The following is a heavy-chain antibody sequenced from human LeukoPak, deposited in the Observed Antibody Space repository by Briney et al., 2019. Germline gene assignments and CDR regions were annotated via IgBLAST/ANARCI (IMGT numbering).Heavy chain of an antibody. CDR2: IYTSGST. Sequence: SEALSLTCTVSGGSISSYFWSWIRQPAGKGLEWIGRIYTSGSTNYNPSLKSRITMSVDTSKNQFSLKLSSVTAADTAVYYCARHEAMVPWSGFGYWGQGTLVTVSS. CDR3: ARHEAMVPWSGFGY. J-gene: IGHJ4*02. CDR1: GGSISSYF. V-gene: IGHV4-4*07. D-gene: IGHD5-18*01.